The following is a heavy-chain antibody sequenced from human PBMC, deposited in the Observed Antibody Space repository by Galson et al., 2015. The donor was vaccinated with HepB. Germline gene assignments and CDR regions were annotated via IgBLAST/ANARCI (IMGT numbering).Heavy chain of an antibody. Sequence: SLRLSCAASGFTFSSYGMHWVRQAPGKGLEWVAVIWYDGSNKYYADSVKGRFTISRDNSKNTLYPQMNSLRAEDTAVYYCARDILPYSAFDIWGQGTMVTVSS. CDR3: ARDILPYSAFDI. J-gene: IGHJ3*02. CDR1: GFTFSSYG. CDR2: IWYDGSNK. D-gene: IGHD2-21*01. V-gene: IGHV3-33*08.